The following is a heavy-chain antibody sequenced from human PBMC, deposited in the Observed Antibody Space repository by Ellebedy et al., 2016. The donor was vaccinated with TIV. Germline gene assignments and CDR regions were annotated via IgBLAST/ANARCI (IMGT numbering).Heavy chain of an antibody. CDR3: ARRALMGTSSPRGSFDP. J-gene: IGHJ5*02. CDR1: GYSFTSYW. CDR2: IYPGDSDT. V-gene: IGHV5-51*01. D-gene: IGHD2-2*01. Sequence: KVSCKASGYSFTSYWIGWARQMPGKGLECMGLIYPGDSDTRYSPSFQGQVTISADKSITTAYLQWRSLKASDTAMYYCARRALMGTSSPRGSFDPWGQGTLVTVSS.